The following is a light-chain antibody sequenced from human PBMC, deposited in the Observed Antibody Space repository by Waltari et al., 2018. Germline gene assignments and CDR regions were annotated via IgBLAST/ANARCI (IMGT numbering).Light chain of an antibody. V-gene: IGLV8-61*01. CDR1: SKSVPTYSY. J-gene: IGLJ3*02. CDR2: MTY. Sequence: QTVVIQEPSFSVSPGGTVTLTCALTSKSVPTYSYPSWYQQTPGQAPRMLIYMTYSRSFGVPDRFSGSILGNKAALTITGARPDDEGTYYCVIYMGDGISVFGGGTKLTVL. CDR3: VIYMGDGISV.